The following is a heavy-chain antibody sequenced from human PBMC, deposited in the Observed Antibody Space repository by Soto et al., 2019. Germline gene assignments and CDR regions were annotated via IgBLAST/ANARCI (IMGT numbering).Heavy chain of an antibody. CDR1: GFTFSSYA. CDR2: ISYDGRNK. CDR3: ARDEGIAAPTNFDY. J-gene: IGHJ4*02. V-gene: IGHV3-30*04. D-gene: IGHD6-13*01. Sequence: QVQLVESGGGVVQPGGSQRLSWPASGFTFSSYAMHWVRQAPGKGLEWVAVISYDGRNKYYADSVKGRFTISRDNSKNTLYLQMNSLRAEDTAVYYCARDEGIAAPTNFDYWGQGTLVTVSS.